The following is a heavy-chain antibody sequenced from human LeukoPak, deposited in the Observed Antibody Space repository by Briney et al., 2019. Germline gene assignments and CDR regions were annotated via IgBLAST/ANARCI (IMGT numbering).Heavy chain of an antibody. J-gene: IGHJ4*02. D-gene: IGHD6-25*01. CDR1: GYTFTSYG. V-gene: IGHV1-18*01. CDR3: ARAMRMSGWLPNAFDY. Sequence: GASVKVSCKASGYTFTSYGISWVRQAPGQGLEWMGWISAYNGNTNYAQKLQGRVTMTTDTSTSTAYMELRSLRSDDTAVYYCARAMRMSGWLPNAFDYWGQGTLVTVSS. CDR2: ISAYNGNT.